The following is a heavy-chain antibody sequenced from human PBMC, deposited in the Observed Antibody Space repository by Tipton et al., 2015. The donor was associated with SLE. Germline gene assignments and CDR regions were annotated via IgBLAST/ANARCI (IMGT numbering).Heavy chain of an antibody. V-gene: IGHV4-59*01. Sequence: TLSLTCTVSGGSISTYYFSWIRQPPGKGLEWIGYIPYSGRTNYNPSLRSRVTISVDTSRNQFSLNLSSVTAADTAVYYCARANYDFWSGLDNWGQGTLVTVSS. CDR1: GGSISTYY. CDR3: ARANYDFWSGLDN. J-gene: IGHJ4*02. CDR2: IPYSGRT. D-gene: IGHD3-3*01.